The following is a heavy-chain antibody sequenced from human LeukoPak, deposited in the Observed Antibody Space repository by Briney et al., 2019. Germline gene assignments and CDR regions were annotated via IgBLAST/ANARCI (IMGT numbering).Heavy chain of an antibody. Sequence: PGGSLRLSCAASGFSIYSLNWVRQAPGKGLEWVSSISSCSEYIFYAYSVKGRFTISRDNAKNSLYLQMDSLRGEDTAIYYCARDPWGIHAYWGQGTLVTVSS. D-gene: IGHD3-16*01. J-gene: IGHJ4*02. CDR1: GFSIYS. CDR3: ARDPWGIHAY. CDR2: ISSCSEYI. V-gene: IGHV3-21*01.